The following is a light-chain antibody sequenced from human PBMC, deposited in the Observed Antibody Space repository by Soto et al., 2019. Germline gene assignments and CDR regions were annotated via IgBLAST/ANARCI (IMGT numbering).Light chain of an antibody. V-gene: IGLV1-51*02. Sequence: QSVLTQPPPVSAAPGQKVTISCSGSSSNIGNNYVSWFQHLPGTAPKLLIYENNLRPSGIPDRFSGSKSGTSATLGITGLQTGDEADYYCGTWDSSLSAGVFGGGTKLTVL. CDR3: GTWDSSLSAGV. CDR2: ENN. CDR1: SSNIGNNY. J-gene: IGLJ3*02.